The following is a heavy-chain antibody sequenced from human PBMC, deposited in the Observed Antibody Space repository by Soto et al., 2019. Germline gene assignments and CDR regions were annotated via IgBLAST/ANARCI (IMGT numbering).Heavy chain of an antibody. CDR1: GYSFTSYW. CDR3: ASGPGLGQTPASRYYYDSSGPGAFDI. D-gene: IGHD3-22*01. CDR2: IYPGDSDT. Sequence: GESLKISCKGSGYSFTSYWIGWVRQMPGKGLEWMGIIYPGDSDTRYSPSFQGPVTISADKSISTAYLQWSSLKASDTAMYYCASGPGLGQTPASRYYYDSSGPGAFDIWGQGTMVTVSS. J-gene: IGHJ3*02. V-gene: IGHV5-51*01.